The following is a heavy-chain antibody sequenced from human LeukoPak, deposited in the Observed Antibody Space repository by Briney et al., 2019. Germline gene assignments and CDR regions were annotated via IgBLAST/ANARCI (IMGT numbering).Heavy chain of an antibody. CDR3: ARMFQYYYDSSGSLSLGY. V-gene: IGHV1-2*02. CDR1: GYTFTGYY. Sequence: ASVKVSCKASGYTFTGYYMQWVRQAPGQGLEWMGWINPNSGGTNYAQKFQGRVTMTRDTSISTAYMELSRLRSDDTAVYYCARMFQYYYDSSGSLSLGYWGQGTLVTVSS. J-gene: IGHJ4*02. D-gene: IGHD3-22*01. CDR2: INPNSGGT.